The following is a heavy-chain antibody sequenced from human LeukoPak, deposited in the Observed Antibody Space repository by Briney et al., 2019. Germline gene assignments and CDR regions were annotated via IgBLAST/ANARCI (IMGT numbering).Heavy chain of an antibody. V-gene: IGHV3-30-3*01. CDR3: ARTRDGDYVSS. J-gene: IGHJ5*02. Sequence: GGSLRLSCAASGFTFRSYAMHWVRQAPGKGLEWVAVVSYDGSNKYYADSVKGRFTISRDNSKNTLYLQMNSLRAEDTAVCYCARTRDGDYVSSWGQGNLVTVSS. D-gene: IGHD4-17*01. CDR2: VSYDGSNK. CDR1: GFTFRSYA.